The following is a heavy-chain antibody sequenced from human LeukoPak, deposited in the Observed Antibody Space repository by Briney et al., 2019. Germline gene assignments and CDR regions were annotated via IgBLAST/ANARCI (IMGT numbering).Heavy chain of an antibody. CDR3: ARDLNYFDY. Sequence: GGSLRLSCAASGFTFSSFWMTCVRQAPGKGLEWVANIKQDGSEKYYVDSVRGRFTISRDNATNSLYLQMNSLGAEDTAVYYCARDLNYFDYWGQGTLVTVSS. J-gene: IGHJ4*02. CDR2: IKQDGSEK. CDR1: GFTFSSFW. V-gene: IGHV3-7*01.